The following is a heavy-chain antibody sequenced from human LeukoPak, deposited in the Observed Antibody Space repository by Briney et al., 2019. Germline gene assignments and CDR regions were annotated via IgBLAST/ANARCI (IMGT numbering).Heavy chain of an antibody. CDR2: ITIDGSRP. V-gene: IGHV3-23*01. D-gene: IGHD6-13*01. CDR3: EKSSSSWSYYFNY. Sequence: PGGSLRLSCAASGFTFSCYAMAWVRQAPGKGLEWVPSITIDGSRPSYAASVKGPFTVPGDNSKPTLYLQMNSLRAEDTAVYFCEKSSSSWSYYFNYWGQGTLVTVSS. CDR1: GFTFSCYA. J-gene: IGHJ4*02.